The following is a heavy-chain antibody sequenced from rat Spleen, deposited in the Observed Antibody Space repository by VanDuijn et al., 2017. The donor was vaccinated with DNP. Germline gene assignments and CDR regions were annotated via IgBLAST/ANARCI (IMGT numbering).Heavy chain of an antibody. D-gene: IGHD1-7*01. V-gene: IGHV5-25*01. CDR3: ARLILRVWGAMDA. J-gene: IGHJ4*01. CDR1: GFTFSSYD. Sequence: EVQLVESGGGLLQPGRSLKLSCAASGFTFSSYDMVWVRQAPTKGLEWVASISTSGGKTYYRDSVKGRFTVARDNAKSTLYLQMDSLRSEDTATYYCARLILRVWGAMDAWGQGTSVTVSS. CDR2: ISTSGGKT.